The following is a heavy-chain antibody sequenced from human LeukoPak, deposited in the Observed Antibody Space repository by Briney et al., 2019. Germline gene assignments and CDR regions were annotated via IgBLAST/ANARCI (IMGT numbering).Heavy chain of an antibody. CDR1: GGSFSGYY. V-gene: IGHV4-34*01. CDR2: INHSGST. CDR3: ARGHFWSGYV. D-gene: IGHD3-3*02. J-gene: IGHJ4*02. Sequence: SETLSHTCAVYGGSFSGYYWSWIRQPPGKGLEWIGEINHSGSTNYNPSLKSRVTISVDTSKNQFSLKLGSVTAADTAVYYCARGHFWSGYVWGQGTLVTVSS.